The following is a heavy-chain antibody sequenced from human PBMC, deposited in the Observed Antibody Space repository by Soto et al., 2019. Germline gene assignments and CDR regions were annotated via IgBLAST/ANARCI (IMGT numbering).Heavy chain of an antibody. CDR3: ARGGRYSSSGWFDP. Sequence: ATVKVCCKASGYTFTSDAMHWVRQAPGQRLEWMGWINAGNGNTKYSQKFQGRVTITRDTSASTAYMELSSLRSEDTAVYYCARGGRYSSSGWFDPWGQGTLVTVSS. D-gene: IGHD6-6*01. CDR2: INAGNGNT. V-gene: IGHV1-3*01. CDR1: GYTFTSDA. J-gene: IGHJ5*02.